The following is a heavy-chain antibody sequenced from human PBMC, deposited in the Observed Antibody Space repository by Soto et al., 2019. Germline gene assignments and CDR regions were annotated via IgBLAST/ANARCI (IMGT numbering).Heavy chain of an antibody. CDR1: GGSISSYY. Sequence: PSETLSLTCTVSGGSISSYYWSWIRQPPGKGLEWIGYIYYSGSTNYNPSLKSRVTLSVDTSKTQFSLKLSSVTAADTAVYYCARETTDDYVWGSYRLRAFDIWGQGTMVTVSS. V-gene: IGHV4-59*01. J-gene: IGHJ3*02. D-gene: IGHD3-16*02. CDR2: IYYSGST. CDR3: ARETTDDYVWGSYRLRAFDI.